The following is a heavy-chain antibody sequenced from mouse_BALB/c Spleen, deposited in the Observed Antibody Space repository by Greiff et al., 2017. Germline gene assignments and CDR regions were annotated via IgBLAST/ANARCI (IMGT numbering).Heavy chain of an antibody. CDR2: ISSGGSYT. V-gene: IGHV5-6-4*01. CDR3: TRGGRGREFAY. J-gene: IGHJ3*01. Sequence: EVMLVESGGGLVKPGGSLKLSCAASGFTFSSYTMSWVRQTPEKRLEWVATISSGGSYTYYPDRVKGRFTISRDNAKNTLYLQMSSLKSEDTAMYYCTRGGRGREFAYWGQGTLVTVSA. CDR1: GFTFSSYT.